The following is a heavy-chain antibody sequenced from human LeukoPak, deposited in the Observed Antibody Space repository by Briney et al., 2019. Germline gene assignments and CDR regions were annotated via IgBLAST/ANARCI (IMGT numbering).Heavy chain of an antibody. CDR3: ARGTYYDFWSGYYHFDY. CDR1: GYTFTSYD. Sequence: GASVKVSCKASGYTFTSYDINWVRQATGQGLEWMGWMNPNSGNTGYAQKFQGRVTITRNTSISTAYMELSSLRSEDTAVYYCARGTYYDFWSGYYHFDYWGQGTLVTVSS. CDR2: MNPNSGNT. V-gene: IGHV1-8*03. D-gene: IGHD3-3*01. J-gene: IGHJ4*02.